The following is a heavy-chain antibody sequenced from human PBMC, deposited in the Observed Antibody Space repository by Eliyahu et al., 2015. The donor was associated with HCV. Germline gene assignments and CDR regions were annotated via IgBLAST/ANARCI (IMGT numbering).Heavy chain of an antibody. D-gene: IGHD6-13*01. Sequence: RSLRLSCAASGFTFSSYGMHWVRQAPGKGLEWVAVIWYDGSNKYYADSVKGRFTISREQFQKHPYLQMNSLRAEDTAVYYCAREGGSSPSDWFDPWGQGTLVTVSS. J-gene: IGHJ5*02. CDR1: GFTFSSYG. CDR3: AREGGSSPSDWFDP. V-gene: IGHV3-33*01. CDR2: IWYDGSNK.